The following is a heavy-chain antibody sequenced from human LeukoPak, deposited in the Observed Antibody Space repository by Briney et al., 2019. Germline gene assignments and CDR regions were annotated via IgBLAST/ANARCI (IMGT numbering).Heavy chain of an antibody. J-gene: IGHJ4*02. CDR3: GRQWGYCSGGSCYPIDY. CDR1: GFTFSSYS. V-gene: IGHV3-48*01. Sequence: GGSLRLSCAASGFTFSSYSMNWVRQAPGKGLEWVSYISSSSSTIYYADSVKGRFTISRDNAKNSLYLQMNSLRAEDTAVYYCGRQWGYCSGGSCYPIDYWGQGTLVTVSS. D-gene: IGHD2-15*01. CDR2: ISSSSSTI.